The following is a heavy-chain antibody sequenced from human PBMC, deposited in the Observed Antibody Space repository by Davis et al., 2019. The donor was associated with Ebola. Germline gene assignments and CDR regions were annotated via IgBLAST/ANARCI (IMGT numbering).Heavy chain of an antibody. CDR1: GYTFTSYG. CDR3: ASRLRIAVAGFDY. CDR2: INPNSGNT. J-gene: IGHJ4*02. V-gene: IGHV1-8*03. D-gene: IGHD6-19*01. Sequence: ASVKVSCKASGYTFTSYGISWVRQAPGQGLEWMGWINPNSGNTGYAQKFQGRVTITRDTSASTAYMELSSLRSEDTAVYYCASRLRIAVAGFDYWGQGTLVTVSS.